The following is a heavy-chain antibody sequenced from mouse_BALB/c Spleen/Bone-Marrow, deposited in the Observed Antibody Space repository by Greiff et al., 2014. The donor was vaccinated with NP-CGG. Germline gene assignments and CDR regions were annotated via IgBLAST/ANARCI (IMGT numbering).Heavy chain of an antibody. CDR3: GSGSYDYDSGFDY. Sequence: DVQLQESGPELVKPGASVKISCKASGYSFTGYFMNWVKQSHGKSLEWIGRINPYNGDPFYNQKFKGKATLTVDKSSSTAYMEIQCLTSEAAAVYDYGSGSYDYDSGFDYWGQGTLVTVSA. J-gene: IGHJ3*01. CDR2: INPYNGDP. CDR1: GYSFTGYF. D-gene: IGHD2-4*01. V-gene: IGHV1-37*01.